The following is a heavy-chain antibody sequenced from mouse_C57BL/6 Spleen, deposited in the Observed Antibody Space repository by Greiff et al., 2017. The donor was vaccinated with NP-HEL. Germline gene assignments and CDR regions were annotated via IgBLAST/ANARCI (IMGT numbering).Heavy chain of an antibody. J-gene: IGHJ2*01. CDR1: GHNIKDIY. D-gene: IGHD5-2*01. Sequence: EVKLVESGAELVKPAASLKLSCTASGHNIKDIYIHWVKQRPEKGLERIRRTDPANGNTKYDPKFQGKATITADTSSNTAYLQLSSLTSEDTAVYYGRISTINAWGQGTTLTVSS. CDR3: RISTINA. CDR2: TDPANGNT. V-gene: IGHV14-3*02.